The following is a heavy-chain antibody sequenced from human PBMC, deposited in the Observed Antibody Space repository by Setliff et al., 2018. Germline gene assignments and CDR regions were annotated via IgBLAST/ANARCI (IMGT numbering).Heavy chain of an antibody. Sequence: LRLSCAASGFPFSGYSMNWVRQAPGKGLEWVARISADGITTAYADSVQGRFSISRDNGRNILYLQMSSLRAEDTGVYYCARYGSGSGLRDPFDYWGRGTLVTVSS. D-gene: IGHD3-10*01. CDR1: GFPFSGYS. V-gene: IGHV3-74*01. J-gene: IGHJ4*02. CDR2: ISADGITT. CDR3: ARYGSGSGLRDPFDY.